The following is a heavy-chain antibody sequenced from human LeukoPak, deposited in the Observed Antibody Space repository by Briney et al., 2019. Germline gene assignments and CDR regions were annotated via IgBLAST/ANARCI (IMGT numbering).Heavy chain of an antibody. J-gene: IGHJ4*02. Sequence: GGSLRLSCAASGFTVSSNYTSWVRQAPGKGLEWVSVIYSGGSTYYADSVKGRFTISRDNSKNTLYLQMNSLRAEDTAVYYCARSERYSSGWEYFDYWGQGTLVTVSS. CDR2: IYSGGST. CDR3: ARSERYSSGWEYFDY. D-gene: IGHD6-19*01. V-gene: IGHV3-66*01. CDR1: GFTVSSNY.